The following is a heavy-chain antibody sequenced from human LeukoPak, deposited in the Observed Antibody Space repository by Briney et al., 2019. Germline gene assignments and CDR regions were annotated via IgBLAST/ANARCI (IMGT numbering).Heavy chain of an antibody. CDR2: INHSGST. J-gene: IGHJ5*02. V-gene: IGHV4-34*01. CDR1: GVSFSGYY. CDR3: ARRGRCSGGSCYGWVLNWFDP. Sequence: KPSETLSLTCAGYGVSFSGYYWSWIRQPPGKGLEWIGEINHSGSTNYNPSLKSRVTISVDTSKNQFSLKLSSVTAADTAVYYCARRGRCSGGSCYGWVLNWFDPWGQGTLVTVSS. D-gene: IGHD2-15*01.